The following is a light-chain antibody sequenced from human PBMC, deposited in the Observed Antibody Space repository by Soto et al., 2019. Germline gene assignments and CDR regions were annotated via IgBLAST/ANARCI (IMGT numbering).Light chain of an antibody. Sequence: QSALTQPASVSGSPGQSITISCTGTSSDVADYKYVSWYQQHPGKAPKALIAEVTKRPSGVSDRFSGSKSGNTASLTISGLHAEDEADYYCSSYTTNNTLVFGTGTKLTVL. J-gene: IGLJ1*01. V-gene: IGLV2-14*01. CDR2: EVT. CDR1: SSDVADYKY. CDR3: SSYTTNNTLV.